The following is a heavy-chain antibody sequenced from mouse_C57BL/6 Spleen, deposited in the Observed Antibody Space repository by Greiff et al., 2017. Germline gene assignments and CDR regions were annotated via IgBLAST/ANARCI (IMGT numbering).Heavy chain of an antibody. D-gene: IGHD4-1*01. J-gene: IGHJ3*01. CDR3: ARDDGGVGTWFAY. Sequence: EVNLVESGGGLVKPGGSLKLSCAASGFTFSSYAMSWVRQTPEKRLEWVATISAGGSYTYYPDNVKGRFTISRDNAKNNLYLQMSHLKSEDTAMYYCARDDGGVGTWFAYWGQGTLVTVSA. CDR2: ISAGGSYT. V-gene: IGHV5-4*01. CDR1: GFTFSSYA.